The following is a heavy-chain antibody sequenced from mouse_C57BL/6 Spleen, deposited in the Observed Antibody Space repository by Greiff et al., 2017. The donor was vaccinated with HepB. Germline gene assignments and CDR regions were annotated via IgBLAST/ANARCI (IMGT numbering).Heavy chain of an antibody. CDR2: ISSGSSTI. J-gene: IGHJ4*01. CDR1: GFTFSDYG. CDR3: ARYGSSLSYAMDY. D-gene: IGHD1-1*01. V-gene: IGHV5-17*01. Sequence: EVKLVESGGGLVKPGGSLKLSCAASGFTFSDYGMHWVRQAPEQGLEWVAYISSGSSTIYYADTVKGRFTISRDNAKNTLFLQMTSLRSEDTAMYYGARYGSSLSYAMDYWGQGTSVTVSS.